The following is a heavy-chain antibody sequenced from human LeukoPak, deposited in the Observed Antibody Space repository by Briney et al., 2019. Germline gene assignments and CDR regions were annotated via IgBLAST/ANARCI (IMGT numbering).Heavy chain of an antibody. D-gene: IGHD6-13*01. Sequence: GGSLRLSCAASGCTFSDYAMHWVRQAPGKGLEWVALISYDASNEYYADSVKGRFTISRDNSENTLYLQMNSVRAEDTAVYYRATYPHRSNWYEDYWGQGTLVTASS. CDR1: GCTFSDYA. J-gene: IGHJ4*02. V-gene: IGHV3-30*04. CDR3: ATYPHRSNWYEDY. CDR2: ISYDASNE.